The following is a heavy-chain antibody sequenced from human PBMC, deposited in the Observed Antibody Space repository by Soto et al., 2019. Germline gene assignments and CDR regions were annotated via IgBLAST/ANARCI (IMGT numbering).Heavy chain of an antibody. J-gene: IGHJ4*02. Sequence: SETLSLTCAVSGGFTSTNNWWSWVRQPPGKGLEWIGDAYHSGSTEYNPSLKSRVSISVDKSKNQISLMLTSATAADTAVYYCARSPPSSYYGGSGTFDYWGQGTLVTVSS. CDR2: AYHSGST. CDR1: GGFTSTNNW. D-gene: IGHD3-10*01. V-gene: IGHV4-4*02. CDR3: ARSPPSSYYGGSGTFDY.